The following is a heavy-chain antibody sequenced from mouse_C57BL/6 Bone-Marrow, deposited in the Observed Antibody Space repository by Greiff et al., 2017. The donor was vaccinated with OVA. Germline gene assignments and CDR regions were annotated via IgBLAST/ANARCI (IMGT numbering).Heavy chain of an antibody. Sequence: VKLQQSGPELVKPGASVKISCKASGYAFSSSWMNWVKQRPGKGLEWIGRIYPGDGDTNYNGKFKGKATLTADKSSSTAYMQLSSLTSEDSAVYFCAREGDYGNSWFAYWGQGTLVTVSA. CDR2: IYPGDGDT. CDR3: AREGDYGNSWFAY. D-gene: IGHD2-1*01. J-gene: IGHJ3*01. CDR1: GYAFSSSW. V-gene: IGHV1-82*01.